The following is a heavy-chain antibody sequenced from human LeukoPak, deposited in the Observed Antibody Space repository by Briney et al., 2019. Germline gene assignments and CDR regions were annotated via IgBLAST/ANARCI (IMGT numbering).Heavy chain of an antibody. CDR3: TRESGSYHANDY. CDR1: EYIFTGYY. D-gene: IGHD1-26*01. CDR2: INPNNGAT. Sequence: SVRVSCKASEYIFTGYYMHWVRQAPGQGLEWMGRINPNNGATNYAHKSQGRVTIPGNTSINTAYMELRSLRSDDTAVYSCTRESGSYHANDYWGQGTLVTVSS. V-gene: IGHV1-2*06. J-gene: IGHJ4*02.